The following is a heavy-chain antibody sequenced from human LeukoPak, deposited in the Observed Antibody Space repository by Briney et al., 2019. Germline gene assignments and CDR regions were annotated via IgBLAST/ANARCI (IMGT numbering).Heavy chain of an antibody. Sequence: GGSLRLSCAASGFTFSSYSMNWVRQAPGKGLEWVSSISSSSSYIYYADSVKGRFTISRDNAKNSLYLQMNSLRAEDTAVYYCARAGSSSSRYYYVMDVWGQGTTVTVSS. CDR2: ISSSSSYI. D-gene: IGHD6-6*01. V-gene: IGHV3-21*01. CDR1: GFTFSSYS. J-gene: IGHJ6*02. CDR3: ARAGSSSSRYYYVMDV.